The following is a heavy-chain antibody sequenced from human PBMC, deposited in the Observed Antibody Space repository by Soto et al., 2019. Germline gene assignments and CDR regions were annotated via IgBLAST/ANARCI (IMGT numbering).Heavy chain of an antibody. Sequence: ASVTFFCRASAYTFTSYYINCVRHAMALGLEWMGCMNPNSGNTGYVQKFQGRVTMKRNTSISTGYMELSSLSSEDTAVYYCARERRGMEVCGQARTVSVSS. CDR3: ARERRGMEV. CDR1: AYTFTSYY. V-gene: IGHV1-8*01. J-gene: IGHJ6*02. CDR2: MNPNSGNT.